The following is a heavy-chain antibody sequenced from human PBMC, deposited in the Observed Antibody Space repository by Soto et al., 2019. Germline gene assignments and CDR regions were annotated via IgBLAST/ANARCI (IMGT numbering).Heavy chain of an antibody. CDR3: ARSQGGSSSLDIYYYYYYGMDV. CDR2: IIPIFGTA. V-gene: IGHV1-69*01. Sequence: QVQLVQSGAEVKKPGSSVKVSCKAPGGTFSSYAISWVRQAPGQGLEWMGGIIPIFGTANYGQKFQGRVTSTADESTSTGYMELSSLRSEDTAVYYCARSQGGSSSLDIYYYYYYGMDVWGQGTTVTVSS. J-gene: IGHJ6*02. CDR1: GGTFSSYA. D-gene: IGHD2-15*01.